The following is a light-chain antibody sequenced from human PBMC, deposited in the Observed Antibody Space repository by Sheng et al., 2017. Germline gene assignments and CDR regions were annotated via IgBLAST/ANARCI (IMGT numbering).Light chain of an antibody. CDR3: SSYTSSSTLL. V-gene: IGLV2-14*03. Sequence: HSALTQPASVSGSPGQSITISCTGTSSDVGGYNYVSWYQQHPGKAPELMIYDVSNRPSGVSNRFSGSKSGNTASLTISGLQAEDEADYYCSSYTSSSTLLFGTGTKVTV. CDR2: DVS. J-gene: IGLJ1*01. CDR1: SSDVGGYNY.